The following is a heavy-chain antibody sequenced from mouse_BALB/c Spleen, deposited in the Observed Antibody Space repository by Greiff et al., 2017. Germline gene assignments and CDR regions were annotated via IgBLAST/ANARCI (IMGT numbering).Heavy chain of an antibody. D-gene: IGHD2-2*01. CDR2: ISSGSSTI. V-gene: IGHV5-17*02. J-gene: IGHJ3*01. Sequence: EVQGVESGGGLVQPGGSRKLSCAASGFTFSSFGMHWVRQAPEKGLEWVAYISSGSSTIYYADTVKGRFTISRDNPKNTLFLQMTSLRSEDTAMYYCARGNGYPWFAYWGQGTLVTVSA. CDR3: ARGNGYPWFAY. CDR1: GFTFSSFG.